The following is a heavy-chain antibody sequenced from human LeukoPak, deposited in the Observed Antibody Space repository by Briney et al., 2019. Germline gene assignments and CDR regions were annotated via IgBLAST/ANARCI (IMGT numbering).Heavy chain of an antibody. CDR3: AKGRPVWSGYYFDY. CDR2: ISYDGSNK. CDR1: GFTFSSYG. D-gene: IGHD3-3*01. J-gene: IGHJ4*02. Sequence: GGSLRLSCAASGFTFSSYGMHWVRQAPGKGLEWVAVISYDGSNKYYADSVKGRFTISRDNSKNTLYLQMNSLRAEDTAVYYCAKGRPVWSGYYFDYWGQGTLVTVSS. V-gene: IGHV3-30*18.